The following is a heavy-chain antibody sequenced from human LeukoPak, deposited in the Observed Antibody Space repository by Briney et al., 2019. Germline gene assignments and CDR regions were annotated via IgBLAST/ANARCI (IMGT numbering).Heavy chain of an antibody. D-gene: IGHD6-13*01. CDR1: GYTFTRYY. CDR2: INPNSGGT. J-gene: IGHJ6*02. CDR3: AIRADSSSWYYYYYGMDV. Sequence: GASVKVSCKASGYTFTRYYMLWVRQAPGQGLERMGWINPNSGGTNYAQKFQGRVTMTRDTSISTAYMELSRLRSDDTAVYYCAIRADSSSWYYYYYGMDVWGQGTTVTVSS. V-gene: IGHV1-2*02.